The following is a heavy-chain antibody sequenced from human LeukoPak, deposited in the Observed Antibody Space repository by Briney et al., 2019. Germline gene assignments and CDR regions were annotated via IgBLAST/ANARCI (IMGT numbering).Heavy chain of an antibody. D-gene: IGHD3-10*02. CDR2: IYTSGST. CDR3: ARGLFGELFGY. CDR1: GGSISSGSYY. J-gene: IGHJ4*02. V-gene: IGHV4-61*02. Sequence: SQTLSLTCTVSGGSISSGSYYGRWIRQPAGKGLEWIGRIYTSGSTNYNPSLKSRVTISVDTSKNQFSLKLSSVTAADTAVYYCARGLFGELFGYWGQGTLVTVSS.